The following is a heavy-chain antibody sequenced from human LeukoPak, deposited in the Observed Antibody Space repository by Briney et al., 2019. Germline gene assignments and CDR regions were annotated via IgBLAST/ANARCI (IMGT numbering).Heavy chain of an antibody. Sequence: GGSLRLSCAASGFTVSSNYMSWVRQAPGKGLEWVSVIYSGGSTYYADSVKGRFTISRDNSKNTLYLQMNSLRSDDTAVYYCASFREDYYYYGMDVWGQGTTVTVSS. V-gene: IGHV3-53*05. CDR2: IYSGGST. CDR3: ASFREDYYYYGMDV. CDR1: GFTVSSNY. D-gene: IGHD5-24*01. J-gene: IGHJ6*02.